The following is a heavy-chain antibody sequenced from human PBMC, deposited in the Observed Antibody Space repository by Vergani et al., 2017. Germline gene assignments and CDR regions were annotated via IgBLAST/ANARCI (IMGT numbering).Heavy chain of an antibody. CDR1: GFTSSYYG. CDR3: ATKSCGTPGCQIWYFSD. D-gene: IGHD2-15*01. Sequence: QVHLVESGGGVVQPGRSLRLSCVVSGFTSSYYGMHWVRQAPGKGLEWVAVISYDGTQKYYADSVKGRFTISRDNSKSTLYLQMNSLRTEDTAVYYCATKSCGTPGCQIWYFSDWGQGTLVTVSS. V-gene: IGHV3-30*03. CDR2: ISYDGTQK. J-gene: IGHJ1*01.